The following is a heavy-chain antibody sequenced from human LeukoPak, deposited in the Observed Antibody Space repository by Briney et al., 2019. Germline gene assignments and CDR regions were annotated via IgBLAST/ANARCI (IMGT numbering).Heavy chain of an antibody. J-gene: IGHJ4*02. CDR3: ARERQNKDFWSGGDY. CDR2: ISSCGSIM. V-gene: IGHV3-48*04. CDR1: GLPFNTYS. D-gene: IGHD3-3*01. Sequence: GGSLRLSCAAPGLPFNTYSMNWVRQAPGKGLEWISYISSCGSIMYYADSVKGRFTISRDNAKNSLYLRMNTLRPEDTAVYYCARERQNKDFWSGGDYWGQGTLVTVSS.